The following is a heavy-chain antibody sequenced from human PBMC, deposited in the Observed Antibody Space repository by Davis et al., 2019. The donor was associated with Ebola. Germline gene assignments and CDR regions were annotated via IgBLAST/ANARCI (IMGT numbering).Heavy chain of an antibody. CDR1: GGSISSYY. Sequence: PSETLSLTCTVSGGSISSYYWSWIRQPAGKGLEWIGRISTSGSTNYNPSLKSRFTISLDTSKNQFSLRRTSVTAADPAVYYCARDPHGDYGLSGYYYGFDVWGQGTTVTVSS. V-gene: IGHV4-4*07. CDR2: ISTSGST. J-gene: IGHJ6*02. CDR3: ARDPHGDYGLSGYYYGFDV. D-gene: IGHD4-17*01.